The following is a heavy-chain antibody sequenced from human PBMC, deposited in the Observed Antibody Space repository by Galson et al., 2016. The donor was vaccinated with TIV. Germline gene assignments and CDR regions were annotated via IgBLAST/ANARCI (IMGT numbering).Heavy chain of an antibody. CDR1: GFTFSIYV. CDR3: ARWNDHGDRSYDY. CDR2: ISHDGEKK. V-gene: IGHV3-30*03. D-gene: IGHD4-17*01. Sequence: SLRLSCAASGFTFSIYVMHWVRQAPGKGLEWVAVISHDGEKKFYADSEKGRVTISRDDSKNTVYLQMNNLRAEDTAVYYCARWNDHGDRSYDYWGQGTLVTVSS. J-gene: IGHJ4*02.